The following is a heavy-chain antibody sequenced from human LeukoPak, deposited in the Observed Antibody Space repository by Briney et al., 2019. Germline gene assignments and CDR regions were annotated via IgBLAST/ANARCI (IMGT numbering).Heavy chain of an antibody. CDR2: IYCSGST. J-gene: IGHJ4*02. CDR1: GGSISSGGYY. D-gene: IGHD2-2*02. V-gene: IGHV4-31*03. CDR3: ARSGRVCSSTSCYIAY. Sequence: SATLSLTCTVSGGSISSGGYYWSWIRQHPGKGLEWIGYIYCSGSTYYNPSLKSRVTISVDTSKNQFSLKLSSVTAADTAVYYCARSGRVCSSTSCYIAYWGQGTLVTVSS.